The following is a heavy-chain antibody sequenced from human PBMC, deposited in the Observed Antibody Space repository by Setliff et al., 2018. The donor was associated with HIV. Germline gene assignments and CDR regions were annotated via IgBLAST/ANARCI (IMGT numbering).Heavy chain of an antibody. D-gene: IGHD4-4*01. CDR1: GLSVTGNY. Sequence: GGSLRLSCAVSGLSVTGNYMSWVRQAPGKGLDFVSGISSNGDTTYYADSVKGRSTISRDNSKNTLFLQMGSLRPEDMAVYYCARGPALTTVTNPFDYWGQGTLVTVSS. V-gene: IGHV3-64*02. CDR3: ARGPALTTVTNPFDY. J-gene: IGHJ4*02. CDR2: ISSNGDTT.